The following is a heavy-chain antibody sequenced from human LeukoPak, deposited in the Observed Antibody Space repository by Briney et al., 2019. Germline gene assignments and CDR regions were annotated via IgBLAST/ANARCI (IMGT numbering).Heavy chain of an antibody. Sequence: SETLSLTCTVSGGSISSYYWSWIRQPPGKGLEWIGYIYYSGSTNYNPSLKSRVTISVDTSKNQFSLKLSSVTAADTAVYYCAGSDALYGMDVWGQGTTVTVSS. V-gene: IGHV4-59*08. J-gene: IGHJ6*02. CDR3: AGSDALYGMDV. CDR2: IYYSGST. CDR1: GGSISSYY. D-gene: IGHD1-26*01.